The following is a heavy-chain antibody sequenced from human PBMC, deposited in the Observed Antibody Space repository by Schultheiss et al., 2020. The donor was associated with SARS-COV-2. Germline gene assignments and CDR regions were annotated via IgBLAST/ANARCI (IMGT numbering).Heavy chain of an antibody. D-gene: IGHD2-2*02. CDR2: ISGSGGST. J-gene: IGHJ2*01. V-gene: IGHV3-23*01. CDR1: GFTFSDYY. Sequence: GGSLRLSCAASGFTFSDYYMSWIRQAPGKGLEWVSSISGSGGSTYYADSVKGRFTISRDNSKNTLYLQMNSLRAEDTAVYYCAKVPYCSSTSCYRYFDLWGRGTLVTVSS. CDR3: AKVPYCSSTSCYRYFDL.